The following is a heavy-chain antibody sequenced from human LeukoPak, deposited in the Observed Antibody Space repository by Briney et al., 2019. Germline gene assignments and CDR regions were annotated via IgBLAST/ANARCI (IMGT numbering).Heavy chain of an antibody. CDR2: IGSSGSYI. Sequence: GGSVRLSCGASGFTFSSYSMTWVRQAPGKGLEWVSSIGSSGSYIFYADSVQGRFTISRDNAKNSLYLQMNSLRAEDTAVYYCARPQYFYYYGMDVWGQGTTVTVSS. CDR3: ARPQYFYYYGMDV. CDR1: GFTFSSYS. J-gene: IGHJ6*02. V-gene: IGHV3-21*01.